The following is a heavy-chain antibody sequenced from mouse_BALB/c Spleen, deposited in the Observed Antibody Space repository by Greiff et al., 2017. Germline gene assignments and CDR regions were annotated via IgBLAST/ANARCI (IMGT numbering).Heavy chain of an antibody. CDR1: GYSITSGYS. D-gene: IGHD2-5*01. J-gene: IGHJ2*01. Sequence: EVKLQESGPDLVKPSQSLSLTCTFTGYSITSGYSWHWIRQFPGNKLEWMGYIHYSGSTNYNPSLKSRISITRDTSKNQFFLQLNSVTTEDTATYYFATFYSNYNQYYFDYWGQGTTLTVSS. CDR3: ATFYSNYNQYYFDY. V-gene: IGHV3-1*02. CDR2: IHYSGST.